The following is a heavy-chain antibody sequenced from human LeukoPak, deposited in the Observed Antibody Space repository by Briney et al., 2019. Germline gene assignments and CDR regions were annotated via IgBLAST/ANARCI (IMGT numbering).Heavy chain of an antibody. Sequence: SEILSLTCTVSGGSISSYYWNWIRQPPGKGLEWIGYIYDSGGTSYNPSLKSRVTISVDTSKNQFSLKLSSVTAADTAVYYCARDSTSGSYYDYWGQGTLVTVSS. D-gene: IGHD1-26*01. J-gene: IGHJ4*02. V-gene: IGHV4-59*01. CDR3: ARDSTSGSYYDY. CDR1: GGSISSYY. CDR2: IYDSGGT.